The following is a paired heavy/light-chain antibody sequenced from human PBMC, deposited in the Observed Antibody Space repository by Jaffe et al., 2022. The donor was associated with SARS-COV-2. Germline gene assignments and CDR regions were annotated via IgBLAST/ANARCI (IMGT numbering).Heavy chain of an antibody. J-gene: IGHJ1*01. CDR2: INPSSGFT. D-gene: IGHD3-22*01. Sequence: QVQLVQSGAEAKTPGASVKVSCKASGYTFTSYNMHWVRQAPGQGLEWVGIINPSSGFTIYAQTFQGRLTMTRDTSTSTLYMELSSLRSEDTAMYYCVREEGFISAPTKIFQHWGQGTLLTVSS. V-gene: IGHV1-46*01. CDR3: VREEGFISAPTKIFQH. CDR1: GYTFTSYN.
Light chain of an antibody. CDR1: SNDVGGYNY. Sequence: QSALTQPASVSGSPGQSITISCTGTSNDVGGYNYVSWYRQHPGKAPKLMIYDVSNRPSGVSNRFSGSKSGNTASLTISGLQAEDEADYYCSSYTGSSPPYVFGTGTEVTVL. V-gene: IGLV2-14*03. J-gene: IGLJ1*01. CDR3: SSYTGSSPPYV. CDR2: DVS.